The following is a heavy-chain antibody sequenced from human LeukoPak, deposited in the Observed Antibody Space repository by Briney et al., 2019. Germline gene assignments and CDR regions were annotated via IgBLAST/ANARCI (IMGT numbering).Heavy chain of an antibody. D-gene: IGHD5-12*01. CDR2: VNHRGST. V-gene: IGHV4-34*01. J-gene: IGHJ3*02. CDR3: AREIIVARGAFDI. Sequence: KPSETLSLTCAVYGGSLSGYYWSWFRQPPGEGLEWIGEVNHRGSTNYNPSLKSRVTISVDTSKNQFSLKLSSVTAADTAVYYCAREIIVARGAFDIWGQGTMVTVSS. CDR1: GGSLSGYY.